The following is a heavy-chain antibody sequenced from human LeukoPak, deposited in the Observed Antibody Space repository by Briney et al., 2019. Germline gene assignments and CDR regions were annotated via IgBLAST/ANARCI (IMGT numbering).Heavy chain of an antibody. Sequence: PSETLSLTCTVSGGSISRSGYYWGWIRQTPGKGLEWIGSIYYSGSTYYKSSLKSRVTISLDTSKNQFSLKLSSVTAADTAVYYCARGRLTYYYDSSGYFRYWGQGTLVTVSS. D-gene: IGHD3-22*01. CDR2: IYYSGST. V-gene: IGHV4-39*07. CDR3: ARGRLTYYYDSSGYFRY. CDR1: GGSISRSGYY. J-gene: IGHJ4*02.